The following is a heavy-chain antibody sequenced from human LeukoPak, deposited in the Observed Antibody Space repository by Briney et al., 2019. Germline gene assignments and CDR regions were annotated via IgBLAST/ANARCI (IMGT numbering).Heavy chain of an antibody. CDR2: MNPNSGNT. CDR1: GYTFTSYD. J-gene: IGHJ4*02. Sequence: ASVKVSCKASGYTFTSYDINWVRQATGQGLEWMGWMNPNSGNTGYAQKFQGRVTMTRNTSISTAYMELSSLRSEDTAVYYCARDRRGHPNHDYWGQGTLVTVSS. CDR3: ARDRRGHPNHDY. V-gene: IGHV1-8*01.